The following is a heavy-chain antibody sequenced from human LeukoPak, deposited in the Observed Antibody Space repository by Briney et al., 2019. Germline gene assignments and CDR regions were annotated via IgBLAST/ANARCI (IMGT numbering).Heavy chain of an antibody. D-gene: IGHD6-13*01. V-gene: IGHV4-34*01. CDR3: ARGFGSSHSWLDP. CDR1: GGSFSGYY. CDR2: INHSGST. Sequence: SETLSLTCAAYGGSFSGYYWSWIRQPPGKGLEWIGEINHSGSTNYNPSLKSRVTISVDTSKNQFSLKLSSVTAADTAVYYCARGFGSSHSWLDPWGQGTLVTVSS. J-gene: IGHJ5*02.